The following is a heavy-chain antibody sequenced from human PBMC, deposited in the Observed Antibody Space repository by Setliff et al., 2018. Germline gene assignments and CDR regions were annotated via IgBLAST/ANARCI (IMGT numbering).Heavy chain of an antibody. D-gene: IGHD5-18*01. CDR2: IYHNGNT. CDR3: ARDRTAYSYGLDV. Sequence: SETLSLTCSVSGGSISPYFWSWIRQSPGKGLEWIGYIYHNGNTNFNPSLKTRVTMSVDTSKNQFALNLRSVTAADSAVYYCARDRTAYSYGLDVWGQGTTVTVSS. J-gene: IGHJ6*02. CDR1: GGSISPYF. V-gene: IGHV4-59*01.